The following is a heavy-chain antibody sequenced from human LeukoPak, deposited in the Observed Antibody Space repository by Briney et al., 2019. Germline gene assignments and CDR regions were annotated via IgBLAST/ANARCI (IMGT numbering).Heavy chain of an antibody. CDR3: ARDLANYGGNSVCFDP. J-gene: IGHJ5*02. CDR2: ISSSGSTI. Sequence: GGSLRLSCAAYGFTFSSYAMSWIRQAPGKGLEWVSYISSSGSTIYYADSVKGRFTISRDNAKNSLYPQMNSLRAEDTAVYYCARDLANYGGNSVCFDPWGQGTLVTVSP. D-gene: IGHD4-23*01. V-gene: IGHV3-11*04. CDR1: GFTFSSYA.